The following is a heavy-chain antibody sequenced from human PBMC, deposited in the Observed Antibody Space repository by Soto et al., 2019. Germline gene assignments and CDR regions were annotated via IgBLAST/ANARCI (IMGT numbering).Heavy chain of an antibody. CDR2: IIPILGIA. V-gene: IGHV1-69*02. CDR3: ARSNCSSTSCYEYYYYYYMDV. J-gene: IGHJ6*03. D-gene: IGHD2-2*01. CDR1: GGTFSSYT. Sequence: SVKVSCKASGGTFSSYTISWVRQAPGQGLGWMGRIIPILGIANYAQKFQGRVTITADKSTSTAYMELSSLRSEDTAVYYCARSNCSSTSCYEYYYYYYMDVWGKGTTVTVSS.